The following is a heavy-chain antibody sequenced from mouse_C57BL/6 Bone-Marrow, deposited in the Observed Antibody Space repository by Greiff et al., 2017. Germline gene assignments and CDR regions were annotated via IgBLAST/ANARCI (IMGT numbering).Heavy chain of an antibody. Sequence: VQLQQSGAELVRPGASVKLSCTASGFNIKDDYMHWVKQRPEQGLEWIGWIDPENGDNEYASKFQGKATITADTSSNTAYLQLSSLTSEDTAVYYCTPYYYGSSYGYFDVWGTGTTVTVSS. CDR2: IDPENGDN. CDR1: GFNIKDDY. D-gene: IGHD1-1*01. J-gene: IGHJ1*03. CDR3: TPYYYGSSYGYFDV. V-gene: IGHV14-4*01.